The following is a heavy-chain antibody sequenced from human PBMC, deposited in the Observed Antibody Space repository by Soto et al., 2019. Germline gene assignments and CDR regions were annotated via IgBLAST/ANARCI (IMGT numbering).Heavy chain of an antibody. V-gene: IGHV3-7*01. CDR3: TGGLSDYGDYEGFNEFYYFAMDV. CDR1: GFNFNNYW. Sequence: PGGSLRLSCEAYGFNFNNYWMSWVRQAPGKGLEWVASIKEDGSEKYYVDSVKGRFTISKDNAKKSVSLQMNNLRAEDTAVYYCTGGLSDYGDYEGFNEFYYFAMDVWGQGTTVTVSS. D-gene: IGHD4-17*01. J-gene: IGHJ6*02. CDR2: IKEDGSEK.